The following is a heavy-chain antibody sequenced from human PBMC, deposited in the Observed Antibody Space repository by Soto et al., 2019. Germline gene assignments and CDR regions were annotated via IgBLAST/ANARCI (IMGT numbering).Heavy chain of an antibody. V-gene: IGHV3-23*01. Sequence: GGSLRLSCAASGFTFSSYAMSWVRQAPGKGLEWVSAISGSGGSTYYADSVKGRFTISRDNSKNTLYLQMNSLRAEDTAVYYCASSSRPGLYYYYYYGMDVWGQGTTVTVSS. CDR1: GFTFSSYA. J-gene: IGHJ6*02. D-gene: IGHD6-19*01. CDR2: ISGSGGST. CDR3: ASSSRPGLYYYYYYGMDV.